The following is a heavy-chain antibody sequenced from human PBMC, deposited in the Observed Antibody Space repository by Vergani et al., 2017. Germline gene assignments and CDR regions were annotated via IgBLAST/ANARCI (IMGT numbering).Heavy chain of an antibody. D-gene: IGHD5-24*01. J-gene: IGHJ6*03. CDR3: ARDQEVGDVYNPLASSYYYYYYYMDV. CDR2: IIPIFGTA. V-gene: IGHV1-69*01. Sequence: QVQLVQSGAEVKKPGSSVKVSCKASGGTFSSYAISWVRQAPGQGHEWMGGIIPIFGTANYAQKFQGRVTITADESTSTAYMELSSLRSEDTAVYYCARDQEVGDVYNPLASSYYYYYYYMDVWGKGTTVTVSS. CDR1: GGTFSSYA.